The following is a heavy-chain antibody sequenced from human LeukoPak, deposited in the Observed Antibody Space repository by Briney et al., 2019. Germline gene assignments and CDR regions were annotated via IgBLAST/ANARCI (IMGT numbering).Heavy chain of an antibody. J-gene: IGHJ4*02. V-gene: IGHV4-39*07. Sequence: SETLSLTCNVSGGSIRSASYYWGWIRQPPGKGLEWIGSIYYSGSTYYNPSLKSRVTISVDTSKNQFSLKLSSVTAADTAVYYCARDPIWFGELLKDYWGQGTLVTVSS. D-gene: IGHD3-10*01. CDR3: ARDPIWFGELLKDY. CDR2: IYYSGST. CDR1: GGSIRSASYY.